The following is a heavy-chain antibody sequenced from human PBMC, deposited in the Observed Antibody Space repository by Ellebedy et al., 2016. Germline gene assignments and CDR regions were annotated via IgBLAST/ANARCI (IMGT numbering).Heavy chain of an antibody. Sequence: SETLSLTCTVSGGSISSSSYYWGWIRQPPGKGLEWIGSIYYSGSTYYNPSLRSRVTMSVDTSKNQFSLKLSSVTAADTAVYYCERDRYGGNSPPDYWGQGTLVTVSP. V-gene: IGHV4-39*07. CDR2: IYYSGST. CDR3: ERDRYGGNSPPDY. CDR1: GGSISSSSYY. D-gene: IGHD4-23*01. J-gene: IGHJ4*02.